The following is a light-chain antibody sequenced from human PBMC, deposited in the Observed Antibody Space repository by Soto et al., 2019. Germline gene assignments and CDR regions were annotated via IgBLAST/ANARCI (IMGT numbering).Light chain of an antibody. J-gene: IGLJ7*01. V-gene: IGLV2-23*02. Sequence: QSALTQPASVSGSPGQSITISCTGTSSDVGSHNLVSWYQQHPGQAPKLMIYEVSKRPLGVSTRFSASKSGNTASLTISGLQAEDEPDYCCCSYGGSRAVFGGGTQLTVL. CDR1: SSDVGSHNL. CDR2: EVS. CDR3: CSYGGSRAV.